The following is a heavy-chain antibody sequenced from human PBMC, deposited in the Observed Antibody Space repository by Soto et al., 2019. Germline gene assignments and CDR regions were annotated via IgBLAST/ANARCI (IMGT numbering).Heavy chain of an antibody. V-gene: IGHV1-18*04. Sequence: ASVKVSCKASGYTFTSYVISWVRQAPGQGLEWMGWISAYNGNTNYAQKLQGRVTMTTDTSTSTAYMELRSLRSDDTAVYYCATGPPYYYDRGYYYGMDVWGQGTTVTVSS. CDR2: ISAYNGNT. CDR1: GYTFTSYV. CDR3: ATGPPYYYDRGYYYGMDV. J-gene: IGHJ6*02. D-gene: IGHD3-22*01.